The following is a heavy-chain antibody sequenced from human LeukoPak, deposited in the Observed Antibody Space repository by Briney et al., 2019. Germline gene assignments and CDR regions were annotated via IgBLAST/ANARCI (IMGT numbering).Heavy chain of an antibody. Sequence: SETLSLTCAVYGGSFSGYYWSWIRQPPGKGLEWIGEIDHSGSTNYNPSLKSRVTISVDTSKNQFSLKLSSVTAADTAMYYCARGLRGHSPVDYWGQGTLVTVSS. D-gene: IGHD5-18*01. CDR2: IDHSGST. J-gene: IGHJ4*02. CDR1: GGSFSGYY. V-gene: IGHV4-34*01. CDR3: ARGLRGHSPVDY.